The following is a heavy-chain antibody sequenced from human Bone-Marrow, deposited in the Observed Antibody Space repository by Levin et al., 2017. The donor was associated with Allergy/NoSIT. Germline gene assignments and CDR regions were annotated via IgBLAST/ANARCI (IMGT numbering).Heavy chain of an antibody. CDR1: GGSFSGYY. J-gene: IGHJ4*02. Sequence: SQTLSLTCAVYGGSFSGYYWSWLRQPPGKGLEWIGEINHSGSTNYNPSLKSRVTISVDTSKNQFSLKLSSVTAADTAVYYCARGGQNWNDSREPFDYWGQGTLVTVSS. V-gene: IGHV4-34*01. D-gene: IGHD1-1*01. CDR2: INHSGST. CDR3: ARGGQNWNDSREPFDY.